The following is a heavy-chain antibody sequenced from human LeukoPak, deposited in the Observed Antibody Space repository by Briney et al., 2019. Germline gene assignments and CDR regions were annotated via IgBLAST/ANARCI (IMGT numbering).Heavy chain of an antibody. CDR3: ARAEGGSGPYYFDY. CDR2: IRYDGSNK. V-gene: IGHV3-30*02. Sequence: GGSLRLSCAASGFTFSAYGMHWVRQVPGKGLEWVAFIRYDGSNKDYAEPVKGRFTISRDNSKNTLYLQMNSLRAEDTAVYYCARAEGGSGPYYFDYWGQGTLVTVSS. J-gene: IGHJ4*02. CDR1: GFTFSAYG. D-gene: IGHD6-19*01.